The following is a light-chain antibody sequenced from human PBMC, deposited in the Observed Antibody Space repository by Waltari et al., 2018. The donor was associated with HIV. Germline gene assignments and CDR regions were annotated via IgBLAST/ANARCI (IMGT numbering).Light chain of an antibody. CDR3: QVWDRSSDHYV. CDR2: VGF. J-gene: IGLJ1*01. Sequence: SYVLTQPPSVSVAPGQTARIPCGGNNIGSKSEHWYQQKPGQAPVLVVHVGFDRPSGFPERFSGSNSGKTATLTISRVEVVDEADYHCQVWDRSSDHYVFGPGTKVTGL. V-gene: IGLV3-21*02. CDR1: NIGSKS.